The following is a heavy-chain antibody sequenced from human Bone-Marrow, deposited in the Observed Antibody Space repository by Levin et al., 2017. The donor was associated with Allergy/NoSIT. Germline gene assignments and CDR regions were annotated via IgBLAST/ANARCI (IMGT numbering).Heavy chain of an antibody. CDR2: SYYSGST. CDR3: ARGANYGDYHYFFDY. V-gene: IGHV4-31*03. J-gene: IGHJ4*02. Sequence: SETLSLTCTVSGASISSAGYYWGWIRQDPGKGLEWIGYSYYSGSTYYKSSLRSRVTISVDTSKNQFSLQLSSVTAADTSVEYWARGANYGDYHYFFDYWGQGSLVTVSS. CDR1: GASISSAGYY. D-gene: IGHD4-17*01.